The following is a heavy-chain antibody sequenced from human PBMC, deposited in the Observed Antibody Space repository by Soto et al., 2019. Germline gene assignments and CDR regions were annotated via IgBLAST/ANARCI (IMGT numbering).Heavy chain of an antibody. V-gene: IGHV3-23*01. D-gene: IGHD6-13*01. CDR3: ANTPISSWYHRFDY. CDR2: ISGSGGST. CDR1: GFTFSSYA. Sequence: GGSLSLSCAASGFTFSSYAMSWVRQAPGKGLEWVSAISGSGGSTYYADSVKGRFTISRDNSKNPLYLQMNSLRAEDTAVYYCANTPISSWYHRFDYWGQGTLVTVSS. J-gene: IGHJ4*02.